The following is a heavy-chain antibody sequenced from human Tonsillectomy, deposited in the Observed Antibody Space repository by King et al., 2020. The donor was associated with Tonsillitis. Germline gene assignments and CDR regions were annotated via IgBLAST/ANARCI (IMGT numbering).Heavy chain of an antibody. CDR3: ARHCGSTSCHGEAFDI. Sequence: QLQESGPGLVKPSQTLSLTCTVSGGSISSGDHYWSWIRQPPGKGLEWIGNIYYSGSTFYNSSLMSRVTLSVDTLKNQYALKLSSVTAADTAVNYCARHCGSTSCHGEAFDIWGQGTMVTVSS. J-gene: IGHJ3*02. CDR1: GGSISSGDHY. V-gene: IGHV4-30-4*01. CDR2: IYYSGST. D-gene: IGHD2-2*01.